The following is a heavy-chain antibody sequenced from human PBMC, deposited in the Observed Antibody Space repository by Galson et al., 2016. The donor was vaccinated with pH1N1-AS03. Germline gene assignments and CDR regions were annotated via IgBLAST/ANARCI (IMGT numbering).Heavy chain of an antibody. Sequence: SLRLSCAVSGFTFGTYAMTWVRQAPGRGLEWVTSISSTGSNTLYADSVMGRFTISRDNSKNTLYLQMNSLRAEDTAVFYCAKYTIDWYEDYWGQGTLVTVSS. J-gene: IGHJ4*02. V-gene: IGHV3-23*01. D-gene: IGHD6-19*01. CDR1: GFTFGTYA. CDR2: ISSTGSNT. CDR3: AKYTIDWYEDY.